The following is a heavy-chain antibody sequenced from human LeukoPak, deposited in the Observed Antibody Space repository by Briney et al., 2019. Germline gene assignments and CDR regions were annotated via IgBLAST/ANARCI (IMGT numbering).Heavy chain of an antibody. J-gene: IGHJ5*02. CDR1: GFIFSNHA. CDR3: AKGIAARVPYNWFDP. Sequence: GGSLRLSCAASGFIFSNHAMSWVRQAPGKGLEWVTTISGSSGSTNYADSVKGRFTISRDNSKNTLYLQMNSLRAEDTAVYYCAKGIAARVPYNWFDPWGQGTLVTVPS. D-gene: IGHD6-6*01. V-gene: IGHV3-23*01. CDR2: ISGSSGST.